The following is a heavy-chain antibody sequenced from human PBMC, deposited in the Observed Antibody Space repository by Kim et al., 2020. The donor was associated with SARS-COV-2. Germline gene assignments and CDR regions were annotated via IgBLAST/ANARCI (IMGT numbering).Heavy chain of an antibody. CDR1: GFTFSSYE. CDR2: ISSSGSTI. D-gene: IGHD6-19*01. CDR3: ARGHQWLVRWGYYYYGMDV. Sequence: GGSLRLSCAASGFTFSSYEMNWVRQAPGKGLEWVSYISSSGSTIYYADSVKGRFTISRDNAKNSLYLQMNSLRAEDTAVYYCARGHQWLVRWGYYYYGMDVWGQGTTVTVSS. J-gene: IGHJ6*01. V-gene: IGHV3-48*03.